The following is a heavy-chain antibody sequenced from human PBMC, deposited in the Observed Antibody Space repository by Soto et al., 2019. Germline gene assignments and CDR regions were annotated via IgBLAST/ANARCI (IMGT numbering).Heavy chain of an antibody. CDR1: GYTFTSYA. CDR3: ARDPEAPRTSQTNWFDP. CDR2: INAGNGNT. D-gene: IGHD2-2*01. V-gene: IGHV1-3*01. Sequence: ASVKVSCKASGYTFTSYAMHWVRQAPGQRLEWMGWINAGNGNTKYSQKFQGRVTITRDTSASTAYMELSSLRSEDTAVYYCARDPEAPRTSQTNWFDPWGQGTLVTVSS. J-gene: IGHJ5*02.